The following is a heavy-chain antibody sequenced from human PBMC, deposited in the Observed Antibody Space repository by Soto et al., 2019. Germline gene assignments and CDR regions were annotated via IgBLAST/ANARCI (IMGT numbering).Heavy chain of an antibody. Sequence: LNLSRKTSGFTYTVSAVGGRLQARGQRLEGIGWVVVGRGNTNYAQKFQGRVTMTRDASTRTAYMELSRLRSDDTAVYYCARGTPSGAGPCIDFWGHGTLVTVSS. J-gene: IGHJ4*01. CDR1: GFTYTVSA. V-gene: IGHV1-58*01. CDR3: ARGTPSGAGPCIDF. D-gene: IGHD1-26*01. CDR2: VVVGRGNT.